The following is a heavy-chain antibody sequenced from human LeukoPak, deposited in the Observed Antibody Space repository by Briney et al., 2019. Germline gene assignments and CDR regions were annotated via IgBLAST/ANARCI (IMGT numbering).Heavy chain of an antibody. V-gene: IGHV4-59*08. J-gene: IGHJ5*02. CDR3: ARHGDQYSSSWTSDWFDP. D-gene: IGHD6-13*01. CDR1: GGYISSYY. CDR2: IYYSGST. Sequence: PSETLSLTCTVSGGYISSYYWSWIRQPPGKGLEWIEYIYYSGSTNYNPSLKSRVTISVDTSKNQFSLKLSSVTAADTAVYYCARHGDQYSSSWTSDWFDPWGQGTLVTVSS.